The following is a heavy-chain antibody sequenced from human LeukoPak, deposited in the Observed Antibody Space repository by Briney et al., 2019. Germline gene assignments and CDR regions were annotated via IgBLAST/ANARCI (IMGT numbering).Heavy chain of an antibody. V-gene: IGHV4-39*07. CDR3: ARVTYNGYQHFDY. CDR2: IHHRGTT. CDR1: GGSISTNTYY. D-gene: IGHD3-10*01. Sequence: SETLSLTCIVSGGSISTNTYYWGWIRLPPGKGLEWIGEIHHRGTTYYNPSLRSRVTISVDTSKNQFSLRLTSVTAADTAVYYCARVTYNGYQHFDYWGQGDLVTVS. J-gene: IGHJ4*02.